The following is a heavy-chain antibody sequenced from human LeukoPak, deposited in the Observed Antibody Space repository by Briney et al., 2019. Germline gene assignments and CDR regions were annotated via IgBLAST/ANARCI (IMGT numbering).Heavy chain of an antibody. J-gene: IGHJ3*02. CDR2: IIPIFGTA. CDR1: GGTFSSYA. D-gene: IGHD3-22*01. CDR3: HLIRAYYYDSSGPSQSFLDAFDI. V-gene: IGHV1-69*13. Sequence: GASVKVSCKASGGTFSSYAISWVRQAPGQGLEWMGGIIPIFGTANYAQKFQGRVTITADESTSTAYMELSSLRSEDTAVYYCHLIRAYYYDSSGPSQSFLDAFDIWGQGTMVTVSS.